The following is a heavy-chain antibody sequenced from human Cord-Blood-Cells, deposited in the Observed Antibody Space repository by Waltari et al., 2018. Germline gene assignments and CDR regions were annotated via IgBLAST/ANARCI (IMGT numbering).Heavy chain of an antibody. V-gene: IGHV1-24*01. Sequence: QVQLVQSGAEGTKPGDSVRVCCKVYGYTHTELSMHGVRQDPGKGLEWMGGFDAEDSETNSAQKFHGKVTITDATSTDTAYVEVCGLRFEDTVGYYWEADSNDYYYGMDGWGQGTTVTVSS. CDR1: GYTHTELS. CDR3: EADSNDYYYGMDG. D-gene: IGHD4-4*01. CDR2: FDAEDSET. J-gene: IGHJ6*02.